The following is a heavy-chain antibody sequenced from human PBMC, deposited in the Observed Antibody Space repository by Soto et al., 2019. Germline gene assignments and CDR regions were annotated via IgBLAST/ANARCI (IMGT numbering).Heavy chain of an antibody. CDR1: GFTFSSYA. CDR2: ISGSGGST. V-gene: IGHV3-23*01. D-gene: IGHD2-21*02. Sequence: TGGSLRLSCAASGFTFSSYAMSWVRQAPGKGLEWVSTISGSGGSTYYADSVEGRFTISRDNSKNTLYLQLNSLRADDTAVYFCAKKRRSGGDNWYFDSWGQGTLVTVSS. J-gene: IGHJ4*02. CDR3: AKKRRSGGDNWYFDS.